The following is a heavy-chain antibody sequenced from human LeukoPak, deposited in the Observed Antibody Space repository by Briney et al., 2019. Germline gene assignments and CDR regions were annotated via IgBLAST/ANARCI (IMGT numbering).Heavy chain of an antibody. J-gene: IGHJ6*02. CDR3: ARGPIYDFWSGYSRYYYYGMDV. D-gene: IGHD3-3*01. V-gene: IGHV4-31*03. Sequence: SQTLSLTCTVSGGSISSGGYYWSWLRQHPGKGLEWIGYIYYSGSTYYNPSLKSRVTISVDTSKNQFSLKLSSVTAADTAVYYCARGPIYDFWSGYSRYYYYGMDVWGQGTTVTVSS. CDR1: GGSISSGGYY. CDR2: IYYSGST.